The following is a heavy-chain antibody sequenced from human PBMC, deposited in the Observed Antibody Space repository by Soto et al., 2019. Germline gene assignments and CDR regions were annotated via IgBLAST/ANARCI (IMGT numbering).Heavy chain of an antibody. D-gene: IGHD3-22*01. Sequence: GESLKISCQTSGYTFSSNWIGWARQMPGKGLEWMGIIYPGDSDTRYSPSFQGQVTISADKSISTAYLQWSSLKASDTAMYYCARHGPRVYYDNSDYYYYGMDVWGQGTTVTVSS. CDR3: ARHGPRVYYDNSDYYYYGMDV. J-gene: IGHJ6*02. CDR1: GYTFSSNW. V-gene: IGHV5-51*01. CDR2: IYPGDSDT.